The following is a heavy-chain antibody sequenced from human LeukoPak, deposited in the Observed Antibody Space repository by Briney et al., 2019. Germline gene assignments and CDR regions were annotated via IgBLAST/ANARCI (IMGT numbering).Heavy chain of an antibody. J-gene: IGHJ6*02. CDR1: GFTFRSYA. D-gene: IGHD6-13*01. V-gene: IGHV3-30*04. Sequence: GGSLRLSCAASGFTFRSYAMHWARQAPGKGLEWVAVISYDGSNKYYADSVKGRFTISRDNSKNTLYLQMNSLRAEDTAVYYCAREPPWGAAGTNSPLYYGMDVWGQGTTVTVSS. CDR2: ISYDGSNK. CDR3: AREPPWGAAGTNSPLYYGMDV.